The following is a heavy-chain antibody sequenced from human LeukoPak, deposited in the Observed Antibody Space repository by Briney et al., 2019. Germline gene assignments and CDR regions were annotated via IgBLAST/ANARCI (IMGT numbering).Heavy chain of an antibody. Sequence: SQTLSLTYALSGDSVSSNTAAWTWVRQSPSRGLEWLGRTYYRSKWYNDYALSLRGRITINPDTSKNQFSLQLNFVTPEDTAVYFCARGVSNSRGDWLDPWGRGTLVTVSS. CDR1: GDSVSSNTAA. V-gene: IGHV6-1*01. J-gene: IGHJ5*02. CDR3: ARGVSNSRGDWLDP. CDR2: TYYRSKWYN. D-gene: IGHD4-23*01.